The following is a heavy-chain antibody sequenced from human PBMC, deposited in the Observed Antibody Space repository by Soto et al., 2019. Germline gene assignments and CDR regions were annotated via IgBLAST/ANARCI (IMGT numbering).Heavy chain of an antibody. D-gene: IGHD3-3*01. V-gene: IGHV2-5*02. CDR3: AHRVLRTVFGLVTTTAIYFDF. Sequence: QITLNESGPPVVRPTEPLTLTCRFSGFSLTTSGVGVGWIRQSPGKAPEWLALIYWDDDKRYSASLKSRLTNTKDTSKNKVVLTVSDLDPTDTATYYCAHRVLRTVFGLVTTTAIYFDFWGQGTPVAVSS. CDR1: GFSLTTSGVG. CDR2: IYWDDDK. J-gene: IGHJ4*02.